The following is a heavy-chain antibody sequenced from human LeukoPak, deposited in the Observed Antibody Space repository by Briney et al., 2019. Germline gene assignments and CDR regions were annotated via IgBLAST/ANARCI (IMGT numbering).Heavy chain of an antibody. CDR3: ARDRVSGSYPDAFDI. D-gene: IGHD1-26*01. Sequence: PGGSLRLSCAASGFTFSSYWMSWVRQAPGKGLEWVANIKQDGSEKYYVDSVKGRFTISRDNAKNSLYLQMNSLRAEDTAVYYCARDRVSGSYPDAFDIWGQGTMVTVSS. V-gene: IGHV3-7*03. J-gene: IGHJ3*02. CDR1: GFTFSSYW. CDR2: IKQDGSEK.